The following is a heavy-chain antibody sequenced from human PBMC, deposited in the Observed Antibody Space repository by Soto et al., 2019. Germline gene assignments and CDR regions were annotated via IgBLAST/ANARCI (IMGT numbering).Heavy chain of an antibody. CDR1: GFKYTDFA. Sequence: RRLSCAASGFKYTDFALHWVRQAPGKGPEWVAIISYDGSDKYYADSVKGRFVISRDNPKNTLYLEMNSLRPEDTAVYFCARRAWDSYYAIDVWGQGTTVTVSS. CDR2: ISYDGSDK. D-gene: IGHD3-22*01. CDR3: ARRAWDSYYAIDV. V-gene: IGHV3-30*09. J-gene: IGHJ6*02.